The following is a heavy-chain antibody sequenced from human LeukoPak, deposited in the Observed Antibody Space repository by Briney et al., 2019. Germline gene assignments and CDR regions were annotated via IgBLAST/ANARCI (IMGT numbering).Heavy chain of an antibody. V-gene: IGHV5-51*01. J-gene: IGHJ4*02. CDR1: GYRFTNYW. Sequence: GESLKISCEGSGYRFTNYWIGWVRQMPGKGLEWMGVIYPGDSQTRYSPSFQGQVTVSADNSISTAYLQWSSLKASDTAMYYCARRLNWNYDYWGQGTLLTVSS. CDR3: ARRLNWNYDY. CDR2: IYPGDSQT. D-gene: IGHD1-7*01.